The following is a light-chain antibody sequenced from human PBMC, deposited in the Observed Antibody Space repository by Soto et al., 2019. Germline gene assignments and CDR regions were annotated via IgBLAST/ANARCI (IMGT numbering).Light chain of an antibody. V-gene: IGLV2-23*01. CDR1: SSHIGSSNL. Sequence: QSVLTQPASVSGSPGQSITISCTASSSHIGSSNLVSWYQHHSGKAPKLIIYEGNKRPSGVSNRFSGSKSGKTASLTISGLQAEDEGTYYCCSYAGSSPLYVLGTGTKVTVL. J-gene: IGLJ1*01. CDR3: CSYAGSSPLYV. CDR2: EGN.